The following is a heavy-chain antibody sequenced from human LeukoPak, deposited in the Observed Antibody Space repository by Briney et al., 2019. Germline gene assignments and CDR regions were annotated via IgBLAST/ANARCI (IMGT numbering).Heavy chain of an antibody. Sequence: PGGSLRLSCAASGFTFSTYSMNWVRQAPGKGLEWASSMSSGSSFIYYADSVKGRFTISRDNAKNSLYLQMNSLRAEDTAVYYCAELGITMIGGVWGKGTTVTISS. J-gene: IGHJ6*04. CDR3: AELGITMIGGV. D-gene: IGHD3-10*02. CDR1: GFTFSTYS. V-gene: IGHV3-21*01. CDR2: MSSGSSFI.